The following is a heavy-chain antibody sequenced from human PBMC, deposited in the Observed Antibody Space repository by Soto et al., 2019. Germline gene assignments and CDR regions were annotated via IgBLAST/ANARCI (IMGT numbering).Heavy chain of an antibody. Sequence: PSQTLSLTCAISGDSVSSNSAAWNWIRQSPSRGLEWLGRTYYRSKWYNDYAVSVKSRITINPDTSKNQFSLQLNSVTPEDTAVYYCARDKIVVAETGEYYYYYMDVWGKRTTVTAP. J-gene: IGHJ6*03. V-gene: IGHV6-1*01. CDR1: GDSVSSNSAA. CDR3: ARDKIVVAETGEYYYYYMDV. D-gene: IGHD2-2*01. CDR2: TYYRSKWYN.